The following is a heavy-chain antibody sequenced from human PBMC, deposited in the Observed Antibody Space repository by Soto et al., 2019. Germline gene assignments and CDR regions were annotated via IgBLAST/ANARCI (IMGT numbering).Heavy chain of an antibody. CDR1: GYSFTSYG. CDR2: ISAYNGDT. CDR3: ARDRAYVWGSYRHTSDY. J-gene: IGHJ4*02. D-gene: IGHD3-16*02. Sequence: QVQLVQSGAGVKKPGASVKVSCKASGYSFTSYGITWVRQAPGQGLEWMGWISAYNGDTNYAQKFQGRITMTTDASTRKAYMDLRSLGFDDTALYYCARDRAYVWGSYRHTSDYWGQGTLLTVSS. V-gene: IGHV1-18*01.